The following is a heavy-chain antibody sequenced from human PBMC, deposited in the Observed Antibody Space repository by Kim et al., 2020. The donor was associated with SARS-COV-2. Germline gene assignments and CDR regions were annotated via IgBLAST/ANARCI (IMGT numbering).Heavy chain of an antibody. Sequence: GGSLRLSCAASGFTFSSYAMHWVRQAPGKGLEWVAVISYDGSNKYYADSVKGRFTISRDNSKNTLYLQMNSLRAEDTAVYYCAREDGGSYINWFDPWGQG. V-gene: IGHV3-30*04. CDR1: GFTFSSYA. J-gene: IGHJ5*02. CDR3: AREDGGSYINWFDP. CDR2: ISYDGSNK. D-gene: IGHD1-26*01.